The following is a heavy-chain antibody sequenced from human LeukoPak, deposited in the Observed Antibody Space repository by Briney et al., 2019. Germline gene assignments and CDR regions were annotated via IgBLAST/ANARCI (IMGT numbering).Heavy chain of an antibody. CDR1: GGSISIYY. D-gene: IGHD4-11*01. J-gene: IGHJ4*02. Sequence: PSETLSLTCTVSGGSISIYYWSWIRQPAGKGLEWIGRIYTSGSTNYNPSLKSRVTISVDKSKNQFSLKLTSVTAADTAVYYCASSRGYSNYYFDYWGQGTLVTVSS. V-gene: IGHV4-4*07. CDR2: IYTSGST. CDR3: ASSRGYSNYYFDY.